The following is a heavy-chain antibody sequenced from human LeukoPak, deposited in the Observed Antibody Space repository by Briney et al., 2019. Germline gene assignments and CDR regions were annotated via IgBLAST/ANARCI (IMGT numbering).Heavy chain of an antibody. D-gene: IGHD4-11*01. CDR3: ASGDDYSNYYFNY. CDR2: IYYSGST. Sequence: SETLSLTCTVSGGSISSSNSYWTWIRQPPGKGLQWIGYIYYSGSTSYNPSLKGRITISVDTSKNQFSLRLSSVTAADTAVYYCASGDDYSNYYFNYWGQGTLVTVSS. V-gene: IGHV4-61*01. CDR1: GGSISSSNSY. J-gene: IGHJ4*02.